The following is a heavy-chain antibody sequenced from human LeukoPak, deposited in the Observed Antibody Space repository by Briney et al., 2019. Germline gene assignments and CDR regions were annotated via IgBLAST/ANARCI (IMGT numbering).Heavy chain of an antibody. CDR2: IRYDGSNK. Sequence: GGSLRLSCAASGFTFSSYGIHWVRQAPGKGLEWVAFIRYDGSNKYYADSVKGRFTLSRDNSKNMLYLQVSSLRAEDTAVYYCAKDPSTSSGWFDYWGQGTLVTVSS. CDR1: GFTFSSYG. CDR3: AKDPSTSSGWFDY. D-gene: IGHD6-19*01. J-gene: IGHJ4*02. V-gene: IGHV3-30*02.